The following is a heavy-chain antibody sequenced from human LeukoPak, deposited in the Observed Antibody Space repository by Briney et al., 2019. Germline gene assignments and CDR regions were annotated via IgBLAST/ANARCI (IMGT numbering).Heavy chain of an antibody. J-gene: IGHJ4*02. D-gene: IGHD4-23*01. Sequence: GGSLRLSCAASGFTVSSNYMSWVRQAPGKGLEWVSAISGSGGSTYYADSVKGRFTISRDNSKNTLYLQMNSLRAEGTAVYYCAKESSRGKFDYWGQGTLVTVSS. CDR1: GFTVSSNY. CDR3: AKESSRGKFDY. V-gene: IGHV3-23*01. CDR2: ISGSGGST.